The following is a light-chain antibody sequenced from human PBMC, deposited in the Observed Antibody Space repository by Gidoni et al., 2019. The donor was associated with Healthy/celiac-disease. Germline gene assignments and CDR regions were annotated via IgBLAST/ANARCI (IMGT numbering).Light chain of an antibody. CDR3: QQYYSTPWT. Sequence: DIVMTQSPDSLAVSLGERATINCKSSQSVVYSSNNKNYLAWYQQKPGQPPKLLIYWASTRESGVPDRFSGSGSGTDFTLTISSLQAEDLAVYYCQQYYSTPWTFGQGTKVEIK. V-gene: IGKV4-1*01. CDR1: QSVVYSSNNKNY. CDR2: WAS. J-gene: IGKJ1*01.